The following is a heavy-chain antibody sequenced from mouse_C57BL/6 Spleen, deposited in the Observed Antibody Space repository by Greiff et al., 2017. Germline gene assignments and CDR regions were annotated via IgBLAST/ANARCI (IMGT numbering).Heavy chain of an antibody. CDR1: GYSITSCYY. CDR2: IRYDGST. CDR3: ARITTVVHYFDN. V-gene: IGHV3-6*01. Sequence: EVKLQESGPGLVKPSPSLSLTCSVTGYSITSCYYWNWIRQFPGNKLEWMGYIRYDGSTNYNPSLKNRIAITRDTSKNQCFLKLNTVTTEDTASYYCARITTVVHYFDNGGKGTTLTVS. J-gene: IGHJ2*01. D-gene: IGHD1-1*01.